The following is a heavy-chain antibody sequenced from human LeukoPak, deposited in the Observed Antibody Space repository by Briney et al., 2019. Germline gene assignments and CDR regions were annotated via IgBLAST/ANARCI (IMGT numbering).Heavy chain of an antibody. CDR2: MNQDGSAI. CDR1: GFTFSRHW. V-gene: IGHV3-7*01. CDR3: ARTVPCYPDDYFDY. Sequence: GGSLRLSCAASGFTFSRHWMSWVRQTPGKGLERVAHMNQDGSAIYYVDSVKGRVTISRDNAKNSLCLQMTGLTDADTAVYYCARTVPCYPDDYFDYWGQGTLVTVSS. D-gene: IGHD4-11*01. J-gene: IGHJ4*02.